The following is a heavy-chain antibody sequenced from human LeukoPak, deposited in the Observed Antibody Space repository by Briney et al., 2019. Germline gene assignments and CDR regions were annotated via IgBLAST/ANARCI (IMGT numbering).Heavy chain of an antibody. CDR1: GYTFTGYY. V-gene: IGHV1-2*02. D-gene: IGHD3-22*01. J-gene: IGHJ3*02. CDR2: INPNSGGT. Sequence: ASVKVSCKASGYTFTGYYMHWVRQAPGQGLEWMGWINPNSGGTNYAQKFQGRVTMTRDTSISTAYMELSRLRSGDTAVYYCASWSTYYYDSSGYYTDAFDIWGQGTMVTVSS. CDR3: ASWSTYYYDSSGYYTDAFDI.